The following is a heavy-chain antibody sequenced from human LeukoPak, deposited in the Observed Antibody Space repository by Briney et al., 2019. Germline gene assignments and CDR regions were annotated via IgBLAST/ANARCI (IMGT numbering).Heavy chain of an antibody. J-gene: IGHJ6*03. Sequence: ASVKVSCKASGYTFNSYGISWVRQAPGQGLEWMGWISAYNGHTNYAQKFQGRVTMTTDTSTSTAYMDLRSLRSDDTAVYYCASSKWSAGGDYYHYMDVWGKGTTVTVSS. D-gene: IGHD6-13*01. CDR1: GYTFNSYG. V-gene: IGHV1-18*01. CDR3: ASSKWSAGGDYYHYMDV. CDR2: ISAYNGHT.